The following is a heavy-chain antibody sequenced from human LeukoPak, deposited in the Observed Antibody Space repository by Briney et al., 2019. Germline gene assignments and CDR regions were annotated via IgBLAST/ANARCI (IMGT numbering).Heavy chain of an antibody. D-gene: IGHD3-10*01. CDR3: TRDEIDRGVTVPFGF. J-gene: IGHJ4*02. Sequence: GGSLRLSCAASGFTFSSYAMHWVRQAPGKGLEWVSVIYSGGTTYYADSVKGRFTISRHNSKNTLYLEMNSLRAEDTAVYYCTRDEIDRGVTVPFGFWGQGTLVTVSS. CDR2: IYSGGTT. V-gene: IGHV3-53*04. CDR1: GFTFSSYA.